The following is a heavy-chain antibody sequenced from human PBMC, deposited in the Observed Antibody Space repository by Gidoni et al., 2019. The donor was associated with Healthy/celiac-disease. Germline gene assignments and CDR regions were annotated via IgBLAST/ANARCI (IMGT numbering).Heavy chain of an antibody. V-gene: IGHV3-30-3*01. D-gene: IGHD6-13*01. CDR1: GFTFSSYA. J-gene: IGHJ4*02. CDR2: ISYDGSNK. CDR3: ARDEGIAAAGTVPFDY. Sequence: QVQLVASGGGVVQPGRSPRLPCAASGFTFSSYAMHWVCQAPGKGLEWVAVISYDGSNKYYADSVKGRFTISRDNSKNTLYLQMNSLRAEDTAVYYCARDEGIAAAGTVPFDYWGQGTLVTVSS.